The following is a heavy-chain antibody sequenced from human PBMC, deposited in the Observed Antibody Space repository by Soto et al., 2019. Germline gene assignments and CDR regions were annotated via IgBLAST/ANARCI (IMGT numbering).Heavy chain of an antibody. CDR3: AHHPYYGLAPFSFDY. CDR2: IYWDDDK. J-gene: IGHJ4*02. CDR1: GFSLSTSGVG. V-gene: IGHV2-5*02. D-gene: IGHD3-10*01. Sequence: QITLKESGPTLVKPTQTLTLTCTFSGFSLSTSGVGVGWIRQPPGKALEWLAVIYWDDDKRSSSSLKSRLTIPKDTSKNQVVLNMTNMDPVETAPYYCAHHPYYGLAPFSFDYWGQGILVTVSS.